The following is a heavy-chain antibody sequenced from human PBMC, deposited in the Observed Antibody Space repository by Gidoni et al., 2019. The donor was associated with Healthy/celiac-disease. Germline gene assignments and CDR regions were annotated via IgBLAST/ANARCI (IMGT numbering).Heavy chain of an antibody. CDR3: ARGRNGYGSDYGMDV. D-gene: IGHD3-10*01. CDR2: IYAGRGNT. Sequence: VQIVQSGAEVKKPGDSVKVSCKASGYTFTSYAMHWVRRAPGQRLEWMGWIYAGRGNTKYTQKFQGIVTMTRDTSASTSYMELISLRSEDTAVYYCARGRNGYGSDYGMDVWGQGTTVTVS. CDR1: GYTFTSYA. V-gene: IGHV1-3*01. J-gene: IGHJ6*02.